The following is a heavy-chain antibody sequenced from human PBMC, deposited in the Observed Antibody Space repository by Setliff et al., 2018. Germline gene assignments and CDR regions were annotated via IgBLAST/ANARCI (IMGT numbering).Heavy chain of an antibody. CDR2: NSV. Sequence: ASVKVSCKTSGYSFTNYGINWVRQAPGQGLEWMGWNSVYAREFQGRVTMTIDTPTSTAYMELRSLRSDDTAVYYCARVPPDFVVVPAAAKFDYWGPGTLVTVSS. D-gene: IGHD2-2*01. J-gene: IGHJ4*02. CDR3: ARVPPDFVVVPAAAKFDY. V-gene: IGHV1-18*01. CDR1: GYSFTNYG.